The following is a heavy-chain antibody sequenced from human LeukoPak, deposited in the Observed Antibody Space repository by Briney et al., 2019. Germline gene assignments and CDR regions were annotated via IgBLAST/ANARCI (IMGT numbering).Heavy chain of an antibody. CDR2: IHHSGST. Sequence: PSETLSLTCAVSGGSVSRSNWWNWVRQPPGKGLEWIGEIHHSGSTNYNPSLKSRVTMSVDKSKNQFSLKLSSVTAADTAVYYCARTEAFCSDTSCSNWFDPWGQGTLATVSS. V-gene: IGHV4-4*02. CDR3: ARTEAFCSDTSCSNWFDP. CDR1: GGSVSRSNW. D-gene: IGHD2-2*01. J-gene: IGHJ5*02.